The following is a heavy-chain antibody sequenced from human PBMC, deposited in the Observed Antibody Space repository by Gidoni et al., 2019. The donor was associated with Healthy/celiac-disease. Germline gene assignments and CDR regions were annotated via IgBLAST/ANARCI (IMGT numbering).Heavy chain of an antibody. CDR1: GFTFSSYG. D-gene: IGHD6-19*01. CDR3: AKDLSSSGWYSYYYYGMDV. Sequence: QVQLVESGGGVVQPGRSLSLSCAASGFTFSSYGMHWVRQAPGKGLEWVAVISYDGSNKYYADSVKGRFTISRDNSKNTLYLQMNSLRAEDTAVYYCAKDLSSSGWYSYYYYGMDVWGQGTTVTVSS. CDR2: ISYDGSNK. V-gene: IGHV3-30*18. J-gene: IGHJ6*02.